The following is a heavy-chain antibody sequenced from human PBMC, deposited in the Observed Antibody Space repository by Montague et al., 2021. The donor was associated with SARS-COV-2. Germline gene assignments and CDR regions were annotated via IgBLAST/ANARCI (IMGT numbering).Heavy chain of an antibody. J-gene: IGHJ4*01. Sequence: SDSLSLTHTLSGASMSGYHWSWIRQPAGKALEWIGRIYSNGDTTYNPSLKSRLTMSVDTSERQFSLKMTSVSAADTAIYCCARGSEYYYHPFDYWGHGNLVTVSS. V-gene: IGHV4-4*07. CDR2: IYSNGDT. CDR1: GASMSGYH. D-gene: IGHD2/OR15-2a*01. CDR3: ARGSEYYYHPFDY.